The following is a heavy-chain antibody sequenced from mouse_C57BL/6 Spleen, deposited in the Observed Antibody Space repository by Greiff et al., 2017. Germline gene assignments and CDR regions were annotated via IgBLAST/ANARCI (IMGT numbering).Heavy chain of an antibody. V-gene: IGHV5-4*01. CDR2: ISDGGSYT. Sequence: EVMLVESGGGLVKPGGSLKLSCAASGFTFSSYAMSWVRQTPEKRLEWVATISDGGSYTYYPDNVKGRFTISRDNAKNNLYLQMSHLKSEDTAMYYCARDHNWAYAMDYWGQGTSVTVSS. J-gene: IGHJ4*01. D-gene: IGHD4-1*02. CDR3: ARDHNWAYAMDY. CDR1: GFTFSSYA.